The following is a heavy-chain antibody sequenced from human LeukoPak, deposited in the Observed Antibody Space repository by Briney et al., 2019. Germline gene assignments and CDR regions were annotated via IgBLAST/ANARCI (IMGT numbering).Heavy chain of an antibody. CDR1: GFTFSSYW. Sequence: PGGSLRLSCAASGFTFSSYWLSWVRQAPGKGLEWVANINLDGSEKYYVDSVKGRFTISRDNAKNMLYLEMNSPRTEDTAVYYCARDPQRGAPDYFDSWGQGTLVTVSS. V-gene: IGHV3-7*01. D-gene: IGHD6-25*01. CDR2: INLDGSEK. CDR3: ARDPQRGAPDYFDS. J-gene: IGHJ4*02.